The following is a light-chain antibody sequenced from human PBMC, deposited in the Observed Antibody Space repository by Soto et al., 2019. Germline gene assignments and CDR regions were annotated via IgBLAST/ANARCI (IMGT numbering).Light chain of an antibody. CDR2: DVS. J-gene: IGLJ2*01. CDR1: SSDVGGYNY. CDR3: SXYTSSSTVV. V-gene: IGLV2-14*01. Sequence: QSVLTQPASVSGSPGQSITISCTGTSSDVGGYNYVSWYQQHPGKAPKLMIYDVSNRPSGVSNRFSGSKSGNTASLTISGLXXXXXXXXYXSXYTSSSTVVFGGGTKLTVL.